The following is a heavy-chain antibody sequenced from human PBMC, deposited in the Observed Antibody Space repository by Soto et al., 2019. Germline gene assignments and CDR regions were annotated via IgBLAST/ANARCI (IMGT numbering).Heavy chain of an antibody. D-gene: IGHD5-12*01. V-gene: IGHV3-23*01. CDR2: ITSSGSST. Sequence: GGSLRLSCAAPGFIFSDYAMTWVRQTPGKGLEWVSAITSSGSSTYFADSLKGRITISRDNSKNTLSLQMDSLRVEDTAIYYCAKGVEGYVVSSFDSWGQGALVTVSS. CDR1: GFIFSDYA. J-gene: IGHJ4*02. CDR3: AKGVEGYVVSSFDS.